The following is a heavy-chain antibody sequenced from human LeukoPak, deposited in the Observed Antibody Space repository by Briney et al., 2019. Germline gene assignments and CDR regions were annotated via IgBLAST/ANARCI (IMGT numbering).Heavy chain of an antibody. CDR3: ARVSHYDSSGYYFENFDY. J-gene: IGHJ4*02. V-gene: IGHV4-39*07. D-gene: IGHD3-22*01. CDR1: GASISGSGYY. Sequence: SETLSLTCAVSGASISGSGYYWGWIRQPPGKGLEWIGNIYYSGSTYYNASLQSRVTISVDTSKNQFSLKLSSVTAADTAVYYCARVSHYDSSGYYFENFDYWGQGTLVTVSS. CDR2: IYYSGST.